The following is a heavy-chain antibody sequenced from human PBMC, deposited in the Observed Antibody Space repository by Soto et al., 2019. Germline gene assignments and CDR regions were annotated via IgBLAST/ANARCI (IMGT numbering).Heavy chain of an antibody. CDR3: ARLGYCSGGSCPNFDY. Sequence: SVKVSCKASGFTFTSSTMQWVRQARGQRLEWIGWIVLDNGRTNYAQKLQERVTITRDTSASTVYMELSSLRSEDTAVYYCARLGYCSGGSCPNFDYWGQGTLVTVSS. CDR1: GFTFTSST. CDR2: IVLDNGRT. D-gene: IGHD2-15*01. V-gene: IGHV1-58*02. J-gene: IGHJ4*02.